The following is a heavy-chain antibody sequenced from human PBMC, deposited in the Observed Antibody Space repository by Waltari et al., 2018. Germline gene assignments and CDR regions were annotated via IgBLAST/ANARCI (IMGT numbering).Heavy chain of an antibody. Sequence: QVQLQESGPGLVKPSQTLSLTCTVSGGSISSGDYYWSWIRQPPGKGLEWIGYIYYRWHTYYNPSLKSRVTISVDTSKNQFSLKLSSVTAADTAVYYCAREDGKYFGLDYWGQGTLVTVSS. J-gene: IGHJ4*02. CDR2: IYYRWHT. CDR3: AREDGKYFGLDY. CDR1: GGSISSGDYY. D-gene: IGHD3-10*01. V-gene: IGHV4-30-4*01.